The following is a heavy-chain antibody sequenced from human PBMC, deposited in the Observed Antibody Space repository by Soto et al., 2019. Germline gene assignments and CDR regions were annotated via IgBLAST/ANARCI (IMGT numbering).Heavy chain of an antibody. CDR2: IYPGDSDT. J-gene: IGHJ6*02. D-gene: IGHD3-10*01. CDR3: ARHSYGSGSGYYYYYYGMDV. Sequence: GESLKISCKGSGYSFTSYWIGWVRQMPGKGLEWMGIIYPGDSDTRYSPSFQGQVTISADKSISTAYLQCSSLKASDTAMYYCARHSYGSGSGYYYYYYGMDVWGQGTTVTVSS. CDR1: GYSFTSYW. V-gene: IGHV5-51*01.